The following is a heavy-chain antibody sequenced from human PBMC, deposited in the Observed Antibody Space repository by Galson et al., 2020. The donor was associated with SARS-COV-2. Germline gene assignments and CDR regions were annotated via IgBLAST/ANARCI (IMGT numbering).Heavy chain of an antibody. D-gene: IGHD6-13*01. CDR3: AKARGIAAAGKGSFFDY. Sequence: GGSLRLSCAASGFTFSSYAMSWVRQAPGKGLEWVSAISGSGGSTYYADSVKGRFTISRDNSKNTLYLQMNSLRAEDTAVYYCAKARGIAAAGKGSFFDYWGQGTLVTVSS. V-gene: IGHV3-23*01. CDR2: ISGSGGST. J-gene: IGHJ4*02. CDR1: GFTFSSYA.